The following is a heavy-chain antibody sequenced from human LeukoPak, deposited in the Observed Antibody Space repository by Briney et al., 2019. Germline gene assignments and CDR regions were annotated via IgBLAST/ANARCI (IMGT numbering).Heavy chain of an antibody. D-gene: IGHD4-17*01. CDR2: IYYSGST. J-gene: IGHJ3*02. CDR3: AREYRTTDAFDI. V-gene: IGHV4-59*01. CDR1: GGSISSYC. Sequence: PSETLSLTCTVSGGSISSYCWSWIRQPPGKGLEWIGYIYYSGSTNYNPSLKSRVTISVDTSKNQFSLKLSSVTAADTAVYYCAREYRTTDAFDIWGQGAMVTVSS.